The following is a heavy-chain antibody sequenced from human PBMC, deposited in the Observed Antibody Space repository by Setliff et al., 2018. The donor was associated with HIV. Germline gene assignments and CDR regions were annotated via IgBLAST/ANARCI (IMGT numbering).Heavy chain of an antibody. Sequence: GGSLRLSCAASGFTFSNYAMHWVRQAPGKGLVWVSHINSDGSTTNYADSVKGRFTISRDNAKNTLYLEMNSLTAEDTAVYYCASQIAVGIWGQGTMVTVSS. CDR2: INSDGSTT. V-gene: IGHV3-74*01. J-gene: IGHJ3*02. CDR1: GFTFSNYA. CDR3: ASQIAVGI. D-gene: IGHD6-19*01.